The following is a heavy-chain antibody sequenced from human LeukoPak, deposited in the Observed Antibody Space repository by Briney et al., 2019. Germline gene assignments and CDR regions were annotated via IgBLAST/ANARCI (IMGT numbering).Heavy chain of an antibody. V-gene: IGHV4-61*02. D-gene: IGHD2-8*01. J-gene: IGHJ5*02. CDR1: GGSISSGSYF. CDR2: IDSSGNI. CDR3: AREALPNGVWRVGWFDP. Sequence: SETLSLTCTVSGGSISSGSYFWSWIRQSAGRGLEWIGRIDSSGNINYNPSLKSRVTMSLDTSKNQFSLKLSSVTAADTAVYYCAREALPNGVWRVGWFDPWGQGTLVTVFS.